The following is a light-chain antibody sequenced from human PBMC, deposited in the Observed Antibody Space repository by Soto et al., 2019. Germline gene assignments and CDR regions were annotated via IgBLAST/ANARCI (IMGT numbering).Light chain of an antibody. CDR1: ESVHRN. V-gene: IGKV3-15*01. CDR2: YAS. CDR3: QHYSNWPPT. J-gene: IGKJ3*01. Sequence: EMVMTQSPATLSVSPGERVTLSCRASESVHRNLAWYQQKPCQGPSLLIYYASTRPTGVPDRFTGSGSGTEFPLTISSLQSEDFGVYHCQHYSNWPPTFGPGTTVEIQ.